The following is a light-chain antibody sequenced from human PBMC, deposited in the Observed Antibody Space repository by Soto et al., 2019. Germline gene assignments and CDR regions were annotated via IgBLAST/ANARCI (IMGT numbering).Light chain of an antibody. CDR2: GDT. CDR3: EKGDDSLKGWV. V-gene: IGLV1-44*01. CDR1: NSNIGSNI. J-gene: IGLJ3*02. Sequence: QSVLTQPTSASGTPGQRVTISCSGTNSNIGSNIVNWYQQLARTAPKLLIYGDTQRPSRVPDRFSASKSGTSASLAISGLNFGDEAVYSWEKGDDSLKGWVFGGGTKRPS.